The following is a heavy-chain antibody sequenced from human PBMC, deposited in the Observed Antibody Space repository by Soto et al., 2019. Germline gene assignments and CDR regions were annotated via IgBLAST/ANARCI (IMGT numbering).Heavy chain of an antibody. CDR3: AGVRGPYCGGECYPPTPNWFDP. CDR2: IYHSGST. Sequence: QLQLQESGSGLVKPSQTLSLTCAVSGGSISSGGYSWSWIRQPPGKGLEWIGYIYHSGSTYYNPSIKGRVTKSVDRSKNQFSLKLSSVTAADSAVYYCAGVRGPYCGGECYPPTPNWFDPWGQGTLVTVSS. D-gene: IGHD2-21*01. J-gene: IGHJ5*02. CDR1: GGSISSGGYS. V-gene: IGHV4-30-2*01.